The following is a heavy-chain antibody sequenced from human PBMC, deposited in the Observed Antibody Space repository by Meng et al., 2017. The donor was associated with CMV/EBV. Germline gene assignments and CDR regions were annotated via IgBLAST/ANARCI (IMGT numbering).Heavy chain of an antibody. Sequence: GGSLRLSCAASGFTFDDYAMHWVRQAPGKGLEWVSGINWNSGDIGYADSVKGRFTISRDNAKNSLYLQMNSLRDEDTALYYCARGGIAARRGMDVWGQGTTVTVSS. D-gene: IGHD6-6*01. J-gene: IGHJ6*02. CDR1: GFTFDDYA. CDR2: INWNSGDI. CDR3: ARGGIAARRGMDV. V-gene: IGHV3-9*01.